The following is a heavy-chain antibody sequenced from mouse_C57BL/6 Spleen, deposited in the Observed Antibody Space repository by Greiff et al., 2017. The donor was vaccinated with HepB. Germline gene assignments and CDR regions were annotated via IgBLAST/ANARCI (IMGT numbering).Heavy chain of an antibody. Sequence: QVQLKQSGAELARPGAPVKMSCKASGYTFTSYTMHWVKQRPGQGLEWIGYINPSSGYTKYNQKFKDKATLTADKSSSTAYMQLSSLTSEDSAVYCCGRGDGYGCGFGYWGQGATVAVSS. D-gene: IGHD2-10*02. CDR2: INPSSGYT. CDR1: GYTFTSYT. J-gene: IGHJ2*01. V-gene: IGHV1-4*01. CDR3: GRGDGYGCGFGY.